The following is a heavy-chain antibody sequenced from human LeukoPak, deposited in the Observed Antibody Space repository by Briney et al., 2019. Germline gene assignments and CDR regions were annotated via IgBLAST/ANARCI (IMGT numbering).Heavy chain of an antibody. J-gene: IGHJ6*02. Sequence: PSETLSLTCAVYGGSFSGYYWSWIRQPPGKGLEWIGEINHSGSTNYNPSLKSRVTISVDTSKNQFSLKLSSVTAADTAVYYCARHYDDYPFRHYYYYYGMDVWGQGTTVTVSS. CDR3: ARHYDDYPFRHYYYYYGMDV. CDR2: INHSGST. D-gene: IGHD4-17*01. CDR1: GGSFSGYY. V-gene: IGHV4-34*01.